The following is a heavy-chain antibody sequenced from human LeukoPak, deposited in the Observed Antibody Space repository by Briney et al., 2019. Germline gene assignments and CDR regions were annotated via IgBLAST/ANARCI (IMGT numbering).Heavy chain of an antibody. CDR2: MNPNSGNT. J-gene: IGHJ3*02. CDR3: ARVSSDYDILTGYSNDAFDI. V-gene: IGHV1-8*03. CDR1: GYTFTSYD. Sequence: GASVKVSCKASGYTFTSYDINWVRQATGQGLEWMGWMNPNSGNTGYAQKFQGRVTITRNTSISTAYMELSSLRSDDTAVYYCARVSSDYDILTGYSNDAFDIWGQGTMVTVSS. D-gene: IGHD3-9*01.